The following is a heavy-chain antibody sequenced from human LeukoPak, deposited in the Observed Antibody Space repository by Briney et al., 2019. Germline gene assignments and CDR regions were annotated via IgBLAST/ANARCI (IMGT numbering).Heavy chain of an antibody. CDR2: INPNSGGT. CDR3: ARAPRDLYCSSTSCYA. CDR1: GYTFTAYS. D-gene: IGHD2-2*01. V-gene: IGHV1-2*02. Sequence: GASVKVSCKASGYTFTAYSMHWVRQAPGQGLEWMGWINPNSGGTDYAQKFQGRVTMTRDTSINTAYMELSSLRSEDTAVYYCARAPRDLYCSSTSCYAWGQGTLVTVSS. J-gene: IGHJ5*02.